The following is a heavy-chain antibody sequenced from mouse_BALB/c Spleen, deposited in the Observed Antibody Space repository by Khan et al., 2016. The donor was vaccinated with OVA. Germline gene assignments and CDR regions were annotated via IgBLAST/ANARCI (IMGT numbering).Heavy chain of an antibody. V-gene: IGHV5-4*02. J-gene: IGHJ3*01. CDR2: ISDGGSYT. Sequence: EVELVESGGGLVKPGGSLKLSCAASGFTFSDYYMYWVRQTPEKRLEWVATISDGGSYTYYPDSVTGRFTISRDDAKNNLYLQMSSLKSEATARYYCARGYYGDPFAYWGQGLWSLSLQ. D-gene: IGHD2-13*01. CDR3: ARGYYGDPFAY. CDR1: GFTFSDYY.